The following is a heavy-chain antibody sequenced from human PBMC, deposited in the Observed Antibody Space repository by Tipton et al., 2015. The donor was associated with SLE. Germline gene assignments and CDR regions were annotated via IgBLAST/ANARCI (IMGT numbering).Heavy chain of an antibody. D-gene: IGHD4-17*01. V-gene: IGHV4-34*01. CDR1: GGSFSGYY. J-gene: IGHJ4*02. Sequence: TLSLTCAVYGGSFSGYYCSLIRQPPGKGVGWIGEINHSGSTNYNPSLKRRVTISVDTSKNQFSLKLTSLTAADTAVYYCARGLYGDEPGYWGQGTLVTVSS. CDR2: INHSGST. CDR3: ARGLYGDEPGY.